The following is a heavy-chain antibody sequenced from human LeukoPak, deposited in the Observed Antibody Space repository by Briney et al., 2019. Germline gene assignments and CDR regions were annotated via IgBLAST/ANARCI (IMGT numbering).Heavy chain of an antibody. V-gene: IGHV4-31*03. CDR2: IYYSGST. J-gene: IGHJ5*02. CDR1: GGSISSGGYY. D-gene: IGHD4-17*01. CDR3: ARWGAVTTVGWFDP. Sequence: PSQTLSLTCTVSGGSISSGGYYWSWIRQHPGKGLEWIGYIYYSGSTYYNPSLKSRVTISVDTSKNQFSLKLSSVTAADTAVYYCARWGAVTTVGWFDPWGQGTLVTVSS.